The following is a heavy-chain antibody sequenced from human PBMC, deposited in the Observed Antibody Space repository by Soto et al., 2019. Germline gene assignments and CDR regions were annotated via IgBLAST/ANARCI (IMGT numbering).Heavy chain of an antibody. V-gene: IGHV6-1*01. D-gene: IGHD2-15*01. CDR1: GDSVSSNSAA. CDR3: ARGGRYCSGGSCYWFDP. Sequence: QVQLQQSGPGLVKPSQTLSLTCAISGDSVSSNSAAWNWIRQSPSRGLEWLGRTYYRSKWYNDYAVSVKSRITINPDRTRNQVSLQLNSVTPEDTAVYYCARGGRYCSGGSCYWFDPWGQGTLVTVSS. CDR2: TYYRSKWYN. J-gene: IGHJ5*02.